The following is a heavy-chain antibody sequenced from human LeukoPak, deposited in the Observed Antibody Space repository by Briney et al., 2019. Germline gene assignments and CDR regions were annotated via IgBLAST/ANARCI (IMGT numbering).Heavy chain of an antibody. V-gene: IGHV4-38-2*02. CDR1: GYSISSGYY. D-gene: IGHD5-18*01. J-gene: IGHJ4*02. CDR3: AAYTAMVIDY. Sequence: SETLSLTCTVSGYSISSGYYWGWIRQPPGKGLEWIGSIYHSGSTYYSPSLKSRVTISVDTSKNQFSLKLSSVTAADTAVYYCAAYTAMVIDYWGQGTLVTVSS. CDR2: IYHSGST.